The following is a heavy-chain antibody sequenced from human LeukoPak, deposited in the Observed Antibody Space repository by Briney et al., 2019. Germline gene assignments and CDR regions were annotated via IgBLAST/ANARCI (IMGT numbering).Heavy chain of an antibody. CDR1: GGSFSGYY. Sequence: SETLSLTCAVYGGSFSGYYWSWIRQPPGKGLEWIGEINHSGSTNYNPSLKSRVTISVDTSKNQFSLKLSSVTAADTAVYYCASGPSETKHGETLDYWGQGTLVTVS. V-gene: IGHV4-34*01. D-gene: IGHD7-27*01. J-gene: IGHJ4*02. CDR3: ASGPSETKHGETLDY. CDR2: INHSGST.